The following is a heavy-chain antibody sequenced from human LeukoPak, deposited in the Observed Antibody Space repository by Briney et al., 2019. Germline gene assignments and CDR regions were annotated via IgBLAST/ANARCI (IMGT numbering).Heavy chain of an antibody. CDR2: IYYSGST. V-gene: IGHV4-59*12. CDR3: ARGWGYYAFDI. D-gene: IGHD2-15*01. Sequence: SETLSLTCTVSGGSISSYYWSWIRQPPGKGLEWIGYIYYSGSTNYNPSLKSRVTISVDTSKNQFSLKLSSVTAEDTAVYYCARGWGYYAFDIWGQGTMVTVSS. J-gene: IGHJ3*02. CDR1: GGSISSYY.